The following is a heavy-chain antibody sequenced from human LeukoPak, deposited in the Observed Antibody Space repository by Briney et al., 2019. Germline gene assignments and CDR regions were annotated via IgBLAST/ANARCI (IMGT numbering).Heavy chain of an antibody. V-gene: IGHV1-18*01. CDR2: ISAYNGNT. D-gene: IGHD3-3*01. CDR3: ARVQTIFGVVIFENWFDP. CDR1: GYTFTSYG. J-gene: IGHJ5*02. Sequence: GASAKVSCKASGYTFTSYGISWVRQAPGQGLEWMGWISAYNGNTNYAQKLQGRVTMTTDTSTSTAYMELSRLRSDDTAVYYCARVQTIFGVVIFENWFDPWGQGTLVTVSS.